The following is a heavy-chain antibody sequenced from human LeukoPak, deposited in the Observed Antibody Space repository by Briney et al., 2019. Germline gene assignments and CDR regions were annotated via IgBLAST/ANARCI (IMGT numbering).Heavy chain of an antibody. CDR3: AKASEDDSSGYYPLFFDY. CDR2: ISGSGGST. CDR1: GFTFSSYA. Sequence: GRSLRLSXAASGFTFSSYAMSWVRQAPGKGLEWVSAISGSGGSTYYADSVKGRFTISRDNSKNTLYLQMNSLRAEDTAVYYCAKASEDDSSGYYPLFFDYWGQGTLVTVSS. D-gene: IGHD3-22*01. J-gene: IGHJ4*02. V-gene: IGHV3-23*01.